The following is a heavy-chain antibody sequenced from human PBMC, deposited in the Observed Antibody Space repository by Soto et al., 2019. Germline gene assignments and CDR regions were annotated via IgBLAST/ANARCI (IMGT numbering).Heavy chain of an antibody. CDR1: GGSFSSSTYY. J-gene: IGHJ5*02. CDR3: ARQPYDSTGYYYWA. D-gene: IGHD3-22*01. Sequence: QLQLQESGPGLVKPSETLSLTCTVSGGSFSSSTYYWGWIRQPPGKGLEWIGSMYSGGNTYYNPSLKSRVTFSVGTSKTPFSLKLSSVTAADTAMYYCARQPYDSTGYYYWAWGQGTLVTVSS. V-gene: IGHV4-39*01. CDR2: MYSGGNT.